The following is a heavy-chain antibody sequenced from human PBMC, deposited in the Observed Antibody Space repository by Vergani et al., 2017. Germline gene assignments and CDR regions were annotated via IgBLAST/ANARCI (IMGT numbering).Heavy chain of an antibody. V-gene: IGHV3-7*01. CDR1: GFPFSSYW. CDR3: AREAYYDSSGYYFRWFDP. Sequence: EVQLVESGGGLVQPGGSLRLSCAASGFPFSSYWMSWVRQAPGKGLEWVANIKQDGSEKYYVDTVKGRFTISRDNAKNSLYLQMNSLRAEDTAVYYCAREAYYDSSGYYFRWFDPWGQGTLVTVSS. D-gene: IGHD3-22*01. J-gene: IGHJ5*02. CDR2: IKQDGSEK.